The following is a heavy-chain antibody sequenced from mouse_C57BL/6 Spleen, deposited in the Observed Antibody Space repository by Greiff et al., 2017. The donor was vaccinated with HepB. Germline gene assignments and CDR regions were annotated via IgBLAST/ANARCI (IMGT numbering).Heavy chain of an antibody. CDR1: GYTFTSYT. D-gene: IGHD2-12*01. CDR2: INPSSGYT. Sequence: VQLQQSGAELARPGASVKMSCKASGYTFTSYTMHWVKQRPGQGLEWIGYINPSSGYTKYNQKFKDKATLTADKSSSTAYMQLSSLTSEDSAVYYCARSEEYDENFDVWGTGTTVTVSS. J-gene: IGHJ1*03. CDR3: ARSEEYDENFDV. V-gene: IGHV1-4*01.